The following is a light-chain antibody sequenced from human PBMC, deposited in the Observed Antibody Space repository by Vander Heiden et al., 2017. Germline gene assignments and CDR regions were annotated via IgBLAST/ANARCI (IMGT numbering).Light chain of an antibody. CDR2: VAS. CDR1: QTLLDSTHNWNY. J-gene: IGKJ1*01. V-gene: IGKV4-1*01. Sequence: DIVMTQSPDSLAVSLGERATINCKSSQTLLDSTHNWNYLAWYQQRPGQPPKLLIYVASTRGSGVPDRFSGSGSGTDVTLTISNLQAEDVAVYYCQQYYSTPRAFGQGTTVEIK. CDR3: QQYYSTPRA.